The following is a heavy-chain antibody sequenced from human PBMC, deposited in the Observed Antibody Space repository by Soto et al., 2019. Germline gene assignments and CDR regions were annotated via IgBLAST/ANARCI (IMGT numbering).Heavy chain of an antibody. V-gene: IGHV4-4*02. CDR1: GGTIRSPDW. D-gene: IGHD6-19*01. Sequence: SETLSLTCVVSGGTIRSPDWWTWVRQSPGKGLEWIGEIFQSGSVNYTPSLESRVTISVDKSKNQFSLTLTSVTAADTAIYFCARGRGRYSSGWSWLDPWGQGILVTVSS. CDR3: ARGRGRYSSGWSWLDP. J-gene: IGHJ5*02. CDR2: IFQSGSV.